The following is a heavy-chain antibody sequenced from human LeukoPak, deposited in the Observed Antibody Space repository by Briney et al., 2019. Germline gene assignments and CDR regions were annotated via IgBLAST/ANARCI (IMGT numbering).Heavy chain of an antibody. CDR1: GFTFSSYG. V-gene: IGHV3-33*08. CDR3: ARAFTSTGYYYVEY. CDR2: IWYDGNNK. Sequence: PGGSLRLSCAASGFTFSSYGMHWVRHAPGKGLEWVAVIWYDGNNKYYADSVKGRFTISRDNSKNTLHLQMNSLRAEDTAVYYCARAFTSTGYYYVEYWGQGTLVTVSS. D-gene: IGHD3-22*01. J-gene: IGHJ4*02.